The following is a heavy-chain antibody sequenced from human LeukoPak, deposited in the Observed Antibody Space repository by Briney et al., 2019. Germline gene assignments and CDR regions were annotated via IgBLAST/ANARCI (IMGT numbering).Heavy chain of an antibody. V-gene: IGHV3-33*06. CDR3: AKPTRGSGSFLIEY. CDR1: GFTFSSYE. J-gene: IGHJ4*02. CDR2: IWNDGSYK. D-gene: IGHD1-26*01. Sequence: PGGSLRLSCAASGFTFSSYEMNWVRQAPGKGLEWVVVIWNDGSYKYYADSVKGRFTISRDNSKNTLYLEMNSLRAEDTAVYYCAKPTRGSGSFLIEYWGQGTLVTVSS.